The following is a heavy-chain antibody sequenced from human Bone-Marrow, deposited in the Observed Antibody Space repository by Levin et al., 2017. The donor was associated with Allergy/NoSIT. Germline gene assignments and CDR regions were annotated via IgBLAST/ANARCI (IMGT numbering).Heavy chain of an antibody. J-gene: IGHJ4*02. CDR1: VDSITTYY. D-gene: IGHD3-3*01. CDR2: LYYSAST. V-gene: IGHV4-59*01. CDR3: AARRDFWSSPVDY. Sequence: NTSETLSLTCNVSVDSITTYYWSWIRQPPGKGLEWIGYLYYSASTNYNSSLQSRVSMSLDTSKNLFSLKLASVTAADTAVYYCAARRDFWSSPVDYWGQGILVSVSS.